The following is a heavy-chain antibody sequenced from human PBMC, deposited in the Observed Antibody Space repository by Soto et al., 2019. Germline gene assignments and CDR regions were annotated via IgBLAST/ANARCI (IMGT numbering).Heavy chain of an antibody. J-gene: IGHJ3*02. Sequence: QVQLVQSGAEAKKPGSSVKVSCKASGGTFSSYAISWVRQAPGQGLEWMGGIIPNFGTANYAQKFQGRVTINADESTSSDYMELSSLRWKDTAVYYCASFASRGVLVPAAWGDAFGSWGQGTMVTVS. CDR3: ASFASRGVLVPAAWGDAFGS. CDR2: IIPNFGTA. V-gene: IGHV1-69*12. CDR1: GGTFSSYA. D-gene: IGHD2-2*01.